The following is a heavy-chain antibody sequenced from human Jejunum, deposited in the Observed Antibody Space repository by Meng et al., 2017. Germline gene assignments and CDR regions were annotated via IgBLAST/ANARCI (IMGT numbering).Heavy chain of an antibody. V-gene: IGHV3-74*01. D-gene: IGHD7-27*01. CDR3: ARFRGSNWGVDN. CDR2: VSPDGSGT. CDR1: GFTFSGYW. J-gene: IGHJ4*02. Sequence: EVQAVVAGGVLVPHGGSLRLSSAASGFTFSGYWMHWVRQVPGKGLVCVSRVSPDGSGTTYADSVKGRFTISRDNAKNTLYLQMNSLRVEDTALYFCARFRGSNWGVDNWGQGTLVTVSS.